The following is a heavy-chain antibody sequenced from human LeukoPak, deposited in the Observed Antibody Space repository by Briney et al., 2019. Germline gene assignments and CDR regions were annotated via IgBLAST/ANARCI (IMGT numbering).Heavy chain of an antibody. V-gene: IGHV3-74*01. CDR2: INSDGSST. Sequence: GGSLRLSCAASGFIFSSYWMHWVRQVPGKGLVWVSRINSDGSSTTYADSVKGRFTISRDNAKNTLYLQMNSLRAEDTAVYYCTRDHLYSITGSDIWGQGTLVTVSS. CDR3: TRDHLYSITGSDI. D-gene: IGHD2/OR15-2a*01. CDR1: GFIFSSYW. J-gene: IGHJ3*02.